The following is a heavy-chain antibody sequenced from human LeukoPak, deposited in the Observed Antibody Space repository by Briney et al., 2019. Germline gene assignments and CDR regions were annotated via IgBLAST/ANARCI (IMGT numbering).Heavy chain of an antibody. Sequence: GASVNVSCKASVGTFSSYSILWVRQAPGQGREWMGGIIPIFGTANYGQKFQGRVTITTDESPSTAYMELSSLRSEDTAVYYCATQVDTTMVKYYYYYMDVWGKGTTVTVSS. CDR2: IIPIFGTA. V-gene: IGHV1-69*05. CDR1: VGTFSSYS. D-gene: IGHD5-18*01. J-gene: IGHJ6*03. CDR3: ATQVDTTMVKYYYYYMDV.